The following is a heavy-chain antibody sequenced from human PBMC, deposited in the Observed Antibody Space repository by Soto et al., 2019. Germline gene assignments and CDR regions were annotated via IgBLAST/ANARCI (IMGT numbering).Heavy chain of an antibody. CDR3: ARVAAVATGYCSGGSCYSVWFDP. D-gene: IGHD2-15*01. V-gene: IGHV4-59*01. CDR1: GGTISSYY. CDR2: IYYSGST. J-gene: IGHJ5*02. Sequence: SETLSLPYTVSGGTISSYYWSRIRQPPRKGLEWIVYIYYSGSTNYNPSLKSRVTISVDTSKNQFSLKLSSVTAADTAVYYCARVAAVATGYCSGGSCYSVWFDPWGQGTLVTVSS.